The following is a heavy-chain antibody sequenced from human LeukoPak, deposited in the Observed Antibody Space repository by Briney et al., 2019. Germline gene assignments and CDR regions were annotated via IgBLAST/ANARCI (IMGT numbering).Heavy chain of an antibody. Sequence: SSQTLSLTCTVSGGSISSGSYYWSWIRQPAGKGLEWIGRIYTSGSTNYNPSLKSRVTISVDTSKNQFSLKLSSVPAADTAVYYCARAVGASFDYWGQGTLVTVSS. CDR2: IYTSGST. J-gene: IGHJ4*02. D-gene: IGHD1-26*01. CDR3: ARAVGASFDY. V-gene: IGHV4-61*02. CDR1: GGSISSGSYY.